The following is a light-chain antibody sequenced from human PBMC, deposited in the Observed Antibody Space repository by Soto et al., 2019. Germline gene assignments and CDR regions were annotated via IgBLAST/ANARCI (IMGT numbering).Light chain of an antibody. CDR1: QSVSSY. Sequence: EIVLTQSPATLSLSPGERATLSCRASQSVSSYLAWYQQKPGQAPRLLIYDASNRATGIPARFSGSGSGTDFTLTISSLEPEDFAVYYCQQRXNWPPTTFGQGTRLEIK. J-gene: IGKJ5*01. CDR3: QQRXNWPPTT. CDR2: DAS. V-gene: IGKV3-11*01.